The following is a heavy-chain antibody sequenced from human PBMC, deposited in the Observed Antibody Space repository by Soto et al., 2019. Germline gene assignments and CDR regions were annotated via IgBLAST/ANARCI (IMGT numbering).Heavy chain of an antibody. CDR3: VRKSSSGWPYIDY. Sequence: GGSLRLSCAASGFTFSSYAMSWVRQAPGKGLEWVSAISGSGGSTYYADSVKGRFTISRDNSKNTLYLQMNSLRAEDTAVYYCVRKSSSGWPYIDYWGQGTLVTVSS. V-gene: IGHV3-23*01. CDR1: GFTFSSYA. J-gene: IGHJ4*02. D-gene: IGHD6-19*01. CDR2: ISGSGGST.